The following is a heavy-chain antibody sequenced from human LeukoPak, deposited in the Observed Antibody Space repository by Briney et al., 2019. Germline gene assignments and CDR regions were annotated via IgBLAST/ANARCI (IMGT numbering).Heavy chain of an antibody. J-gene: IGHJ4*02. V-gene: IGHV1-46*01. D-gene: IGHD4-17*01. CDR2: INPSGGST. CDR1: GYTFTSYY. CDR3: ARVPTDYGDYNGPMEY. Sequence: ASVKVFCKASGYTFTSYYMHWVRQAPGQGLEWMGIINPSGGSTSYAQKFQGRVTMTRDTSTSTVYMELSSLRSEDTAVYYCARVPTDYGDYNGPMEYWGQGTLVTVSS.